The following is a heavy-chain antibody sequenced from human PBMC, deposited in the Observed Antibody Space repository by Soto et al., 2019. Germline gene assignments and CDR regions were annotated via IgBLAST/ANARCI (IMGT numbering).Heavy chain of an antibody. CDR2: IKSKTDGGTT. CDR1: GFTLSNAW. V-gene: IGHV3-15*01. Sequence: PVGSLRLSCAASGFTLSNAWMSWVRQAPGKGLEWVGRIKSKTDGGTTDYAAPVKGRFTISRDDSKNTLYLQMNSLKTEDTAVYYCTTDPYYDFWSGYYRPDAFDIWGQGTMVTVSS. D-gene: IGHD3-3*01. J-gene: IGHJ3*02. CDR3: TTDPYYDFWSGYYRPDAFDI.